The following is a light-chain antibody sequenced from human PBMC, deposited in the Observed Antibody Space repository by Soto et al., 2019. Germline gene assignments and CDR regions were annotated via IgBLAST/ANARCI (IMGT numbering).Light chain of an antibody. CDR2: AAS. Sequence: EMVLKRSPEPRSGSAWKTEELSCRAGQSVSGRFLALYQQKPGQAPRLLIYAASSRATGIPDRFSGSGSGTDFFLTIGRLEPEDFAVYYCEQDRSLGAGTKVDIK. CDR1: QSVSGRF. CDR3: EQDRS. J-gene: IGKJ3*01. V-gene: IGKV3-20*01.